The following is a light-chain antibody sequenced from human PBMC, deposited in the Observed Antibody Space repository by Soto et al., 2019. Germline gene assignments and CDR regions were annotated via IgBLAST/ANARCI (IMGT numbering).Light chain of an antibody. Sequence: EIVLTQSPGTLSLSPGERATLSCRDSQSVSSSYLAWYQQKPGQAPRLLIYGASSRATGIPDRFSGSGSGTDFTLTISRLEPEDFAVYYCQQYGSSPPWTFGQGTKV. V-gene: IGKV3-20*01. CDR2: GAS. CDR3: QQYGSSPPWT. CDR1: QSVSSSY. J-gene: IGKJ1*01.